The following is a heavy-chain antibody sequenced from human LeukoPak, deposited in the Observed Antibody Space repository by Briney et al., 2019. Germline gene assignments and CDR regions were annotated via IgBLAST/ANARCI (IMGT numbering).Heavy chain of an antibody. CDR3: ARVRHYYGSGSYPDYYYGMDV. D-gene: IGHD3-10*01. V-gene: IGHV1-2*02. CDR2: INRNSGGA. Sequence: ASVKVSCKSSGYTFTVYYMNWVRQAPGQGLEWMGWINRNSGGANYAQKFQGRVTMTRDTSISTAYMELSRLRSDDTAVYYCARVRHYYGSGSYPDYYYGMDVWGQGTTVTVSS. J-gene: IGHJ6*02. CDR1: GYTFTVYY.